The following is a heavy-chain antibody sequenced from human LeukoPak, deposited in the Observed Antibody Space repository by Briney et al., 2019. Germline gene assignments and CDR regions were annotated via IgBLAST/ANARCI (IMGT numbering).Heavy chain of an antibody. V-gene: IGHV4-59*01. CDR2: IDNSGST. CDR1: GASISSYY. Sequence: SETLSLTCTVSGASISSYYWSWIRQPPGKGLEWIGYIDNSGSTNYNPSLKSRVTISVDTSKNQFSLKLSSVTAADTAVYYCARGPNWGWVDHWGQGTLVTVSS. CDR3: ARGPNWGWVDH. J-gene: IGHJ4*02. D-gene: IGHD7-27*01.